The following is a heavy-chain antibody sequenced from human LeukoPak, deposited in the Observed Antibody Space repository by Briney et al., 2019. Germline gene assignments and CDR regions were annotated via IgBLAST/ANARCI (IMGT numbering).Heavy chain of an antibody. CDR2: IYTSGST. J-gene: IGHJ4*02. CDR3: AREEYSSSSADY. V-gene: IGHV4-61*02. Sequence: PSQTLSLTCTVSGGSISSGSYYWSWIRQPAGKGLEWIGRIYTSGSTNYNPSLKSRVTISVDTSKNQFSLKLSSVTAADTAVYYCAREEYSSSSADYWGQGTLVTVSS. D-gene: IGHD6-6*01. CDR1: GGSISSGSYY.